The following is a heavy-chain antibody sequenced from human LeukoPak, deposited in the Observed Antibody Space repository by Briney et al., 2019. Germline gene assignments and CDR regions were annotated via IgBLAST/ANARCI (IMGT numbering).Heavy chain of an antibody. V-gene: IGHV3-7*04. Sequence: GGSLRLSCAASGFTFSSYWMSWVRQAPGKGLEWVANIKEDGSEKYYVDSVKGRFTTSRVNAKNSLYLQMSSLRAEDTAVYCCARGIQRDAYKFHYYFYGMDVWGQGTAVTVSS. J-gene: IGHJ6*02. CDR1: GFTFSSYW. D-gene: IGHD5-18*01. CDR3: ARGIQRDAYKFHYYFYGMDV. CDR2: IKEDGSEK.